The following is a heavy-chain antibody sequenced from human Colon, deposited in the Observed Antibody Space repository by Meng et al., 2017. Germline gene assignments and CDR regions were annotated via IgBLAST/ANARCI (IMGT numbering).Heavy chain of an antibody. V-gene: IGHV4-61*01. Sequence: QGQLQESGPGRLRPPATLSLPCLVSGASVSSGNHYWCWIRPPPGKGLEYIAYVDYSGSTHYNPSLKSRVTMSVDTSKKQLYLKLSSVTAADTAVYYCAGGPWEFDYWGQGTLVTVSS. CDR2: VDYSGST. J-gene: IGHJ4*02. D-gene: IGHD1-26*01. CDR3: AGGPWEFDY. CDR1: GASVSSGNHY.